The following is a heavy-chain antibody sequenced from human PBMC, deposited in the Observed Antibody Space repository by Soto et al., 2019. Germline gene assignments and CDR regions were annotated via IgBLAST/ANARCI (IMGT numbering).Heavy chain of an antibody. D-gene: IGHD6-13*01. J-gene: IGHJ4*02. CDR3: AIPLPKQQLVRGAFDH. Sequence: QVQLVQSGADVKKPGSSVKLSCKTSGGTFRNYAINWVRQAPGQGLEWIGGSIPVFGTANYAQTFQGRFTITADETTNTAYMEHSSLRSEDTAVYYCAIPLPKQQLVRGAFDHWGQGTLVTVTS. V-gene: IGHV1-69*01. CDR1: GGTFRNYA. CDR2: SIPVFGTA.